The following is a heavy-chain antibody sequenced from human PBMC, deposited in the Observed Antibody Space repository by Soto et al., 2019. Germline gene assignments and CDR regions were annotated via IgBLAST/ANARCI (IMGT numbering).Heavy chain of an antibody. J-gene: IGHJ4*02. CDR2: INQDGNED. CDR1: GFTFSSYW. CDR3: ARTGDGHHDFLDY. D-gene: IGHD1-1*01. V-gene: IGHV3-7*01. Sequence: VHLEESGGGLVQPGGSLRLSCAASGFTFSSYWLHWVRQAPGKGLEWGANINQDGNEDNLLDSVKGRFTISRDNAKNSLFLQRNSLRVDDTAVYYCARTGDGHHDFLDYWGQGALVSVSS.